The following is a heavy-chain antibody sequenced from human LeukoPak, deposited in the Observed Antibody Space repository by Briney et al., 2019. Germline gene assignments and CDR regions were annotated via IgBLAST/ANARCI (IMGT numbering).Heavy chain of an antibody. CDR2: ITPMFGIA. D-gene: IGHD4-23*01. J-gene: IGHJ4*02. CDR3: ARGWLAEATVVTPYNY. CDR1: GGTFSSYD. V-gene: IGHV1-69*13. Sequence: ASVKVSCKASGGTFSSYDISWVRQAPGQGLEWMGGITPMFGIANHAQKFQGRVTITAVESMSTVYMELSSLRFEDTAVYYCARGWLAEATVVTPYNYWGQGTLVTVSS.